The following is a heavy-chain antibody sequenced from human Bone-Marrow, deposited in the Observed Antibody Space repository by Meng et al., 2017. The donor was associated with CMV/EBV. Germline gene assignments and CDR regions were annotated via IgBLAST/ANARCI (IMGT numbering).Heavy chain of an antibody. V-gene: IGHV4-61*01. CDR1: GGSVSSGLYY. CDR2: ISYIGST. CDR3: ARLLLTSWVRLANWFDP. D-gene: IGHD2-2*01. J-gene: IGHJ5*02. Sequence: SETLSLTCTVSGGSVSSGLYYWTWLRQPPGKGLEWIGYISYIGSTNYNPSLKSRVTISVDTSKNQFSLKLSSVTAADTAVYYCARLLLTSWVRLANWFDPWGQGTLVTVSS.